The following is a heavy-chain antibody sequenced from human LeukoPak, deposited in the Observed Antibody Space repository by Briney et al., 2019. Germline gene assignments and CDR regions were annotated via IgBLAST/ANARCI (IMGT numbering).Heavy chain of an antibody. D-gene: IGHD6-6*01. CDR1: GITFSSYG. Sequence: GRSLRLSCAASGITFSSYGMHWVRQAPGKGLEWVAVIWYDGSNKYYADSVKGRFTISRDNSKNTLYLQMNSLRAEDTAVYYCAREAAARVRFDPWGQGTLVTVSS. CDR3: AREAAARVRFDP. J-gene: IGHJ5*02. CDR2: IWYDGSNK. V-gene: IGHV3-33*01.